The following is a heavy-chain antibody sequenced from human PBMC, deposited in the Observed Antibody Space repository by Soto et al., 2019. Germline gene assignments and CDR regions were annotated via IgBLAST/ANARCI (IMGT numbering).Heavy chain of an antibody. CDR2: IYYSGST. J-gene: IGHJ5*02. D-gene: IGHD3-10*01. CDR1: GGSISSYY. Sequence: SGTVSLTATVSGGSISSYYWGWIRQPPGKGLEWIGSIYYSGSTYYNPSLKSRVTISVDTSKNQFSLKLSSVTAADTAVYYCARHDKIGLLWFGELLNWFDPWGQGTLVTVSS. V-gene: IGHV4-39*01. CDR3: ARHDKIGLLWFGELLNWFDP.